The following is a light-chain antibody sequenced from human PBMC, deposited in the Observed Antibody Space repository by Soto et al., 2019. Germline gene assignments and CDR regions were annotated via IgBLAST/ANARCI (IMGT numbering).Light chain of an antibody. J-gene: IGKJ5*01. CDR2: AAS. CDR3: QQLNSYRIT. Sequence: DIQLTQSPSFLSASVGDRVTITCRASQGISSNLAWYQRKPGKAPKLLIYAASTLQSGVPSRFSGSGSGTEFTLTISSLQPEDFATYYCQQLNSYRITFGEGARLEVK. CDR1: QGISSN. V-gene: IGKV1-9*01.